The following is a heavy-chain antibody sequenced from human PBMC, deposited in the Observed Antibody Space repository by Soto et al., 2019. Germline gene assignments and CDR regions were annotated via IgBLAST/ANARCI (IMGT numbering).Heavy chain of an antibody. CDR3: ARDPIGGGAPYYCDY. CDR1: GYTFTDYY. Sequence: QVQLVQSGAEVKKPGASVKVSCKASGYTFTDYYMHWVRQAPGQGLEWLGWINPYTGGTNYAHKFQDRVTLPRDTSISTAYLDLSRLTSDDTAVYYCARDPIGGGAPYYCDYWGQGTLVTASS. CDR2: INPYTGGT. D-gene: IGHD3-16*01. V-gene: IGHV1-2*02. J-gene: IGHJ4*02.